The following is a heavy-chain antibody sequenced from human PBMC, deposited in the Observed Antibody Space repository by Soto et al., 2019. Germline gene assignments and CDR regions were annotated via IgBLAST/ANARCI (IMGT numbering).Heavy chain of an antibody. CDR1: DYTFTSFW. CDR3: ARVVGVNRRFDY. V-gene: IGHV5-51*01. CDR2: IFPGDYDT. Sequence: GESLKISCQTSDYTFTSFWIGWVRQMPGKGLEWMAIIFPGDYDTRYSPSFEGQVSISVDTSTNTAYLQWNSLRASDSAMYYCARVVGVNRRFDYWGQGTPVTVYS. D-gene: IGHD1-26*01. J-gene: IGHJ4*02.